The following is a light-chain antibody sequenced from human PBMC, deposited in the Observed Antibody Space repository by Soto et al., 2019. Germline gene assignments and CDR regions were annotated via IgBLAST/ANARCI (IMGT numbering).Light chain of an antibody. J-gene: IGKJ4*01. CDR3: QTLNGYPLT. V-gene: IGKV1-9*01. CDR1: QGIDSN. CDR2: TAS. Sequence: DIHLTQSPSFLSASVGDRVTITCRASQGIDSNLAWYQQKPGRAPKLLIYTASALQSGVPSRFRGSGSGTEFTLTISSLQPEDLARYYCQTLNGYPLTFGGGTKVEIK.